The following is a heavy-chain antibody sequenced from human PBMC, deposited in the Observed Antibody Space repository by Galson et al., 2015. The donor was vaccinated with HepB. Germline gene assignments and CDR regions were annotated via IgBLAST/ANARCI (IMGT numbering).Heavy chain of an antibody. Sequence: SLRLSCAASGFTFSSYAMHWVHQAPGKGLEWVAVISYDGSNKYYADSVKGRFTISRDNSKNTLYLQMNSLRAEDTAVYYCARPRYGSVSYYYYGMDVWGQGTTVTVSS. V-gene: IGHV3-30*04. CDR2: ISYDGSNK. CDR1: GFTFSSYA. D-gene: IGHD3-10*01. CDR3: ARPRYGSVSYYYYGMDV. J-gene: IGHJ6*02.